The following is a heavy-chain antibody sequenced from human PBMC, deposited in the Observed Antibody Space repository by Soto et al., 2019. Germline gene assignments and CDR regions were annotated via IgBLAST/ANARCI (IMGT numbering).Heavy chain of an antibody. D-gene: IGHD2-15*01. V-gene: IGHV4-59*01. CDR3: ASSHCSGGSCYPRGFDY. J-gene: IGHJ4*02. Sequence: SETLSLTCTVSGGSISSYYWSWIRQPPGKGLEWIGYIYYSGSTNYNPSLKSRVTISVDTSKNQFSLKLSSVTAADTAVYYCASSHCSGGSCYPRGFDYWGQGTLVTVSS. CDR1: GGSISSYY. CDR2: IYYSGST.